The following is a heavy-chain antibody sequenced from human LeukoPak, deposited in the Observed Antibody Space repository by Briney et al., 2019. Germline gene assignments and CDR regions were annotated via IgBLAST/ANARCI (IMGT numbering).Heavy chain of an antibody. Sequence: ASVKVSCKASGGTFSSYAISWVRQAPGQGLEWMGGIIPIFGTANYAQKFQGRVTITADESTSTAYMELSSLGSEDTAVYYCARGRLAAPHTMTDYWGQGTLVTVSS. CDR3: ARGRLAAPHTMTDY. D-gene: IGHD6-6*01. V-gene: IGHV1-69*01. CDR2: IIPIFGTA. CDR1: GGTFSSYA. J-gene: IGHJ4*02.